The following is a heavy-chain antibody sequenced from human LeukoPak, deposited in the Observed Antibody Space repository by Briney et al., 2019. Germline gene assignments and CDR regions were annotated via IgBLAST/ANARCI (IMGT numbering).Heavy chain of an antibody. CDR1: GYSISSGYS. CDR2: LYHSGGS. CDR3: TRGQQGESVTIVGVDTPTTFDY. Sequence: SETLSLICTVSGYSISSGYSWCWIRPPPGKGLEWIGSLYHSGGSYYNPSLKSRVTITVDTSKNQVALKLSSVAAADTAVYYCTRGQQGESVTIVGVDTPTTFDYWGQGTLVTVSS. D-gene: IGHD3-3*01. V-gene: IGHV4-38-2*02. J-gene: IGHJ4*02.